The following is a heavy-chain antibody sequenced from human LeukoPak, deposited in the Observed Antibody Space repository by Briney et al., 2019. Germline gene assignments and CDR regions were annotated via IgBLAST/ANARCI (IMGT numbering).Heavy chain of an antibody. J-gene: IGHJ4*02. Sequence: GGSLRLSCAPSGFTFSSHGMHWVRQAPGKGLEWVAVISYDGSNKYYADSVKGRFTISRDNSENTLYLQMNSLRAEDTAVYYCAKDANYVWLNYYFDYWGQGTLVTVSS. CDR2: ISYDGSNK. CDR3: AKDANYVWLNYYFDY. D-gene: IGHD3-16*01. CDR1: GFTFSSHG. V-gene: IGHV3-30*18.